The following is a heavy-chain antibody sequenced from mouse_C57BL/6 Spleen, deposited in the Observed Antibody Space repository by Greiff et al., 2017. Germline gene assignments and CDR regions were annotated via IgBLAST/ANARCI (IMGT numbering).Heavy chain of an antibody. D-gene: IGHD2-3*01. Sequence: EVKLVESGEGLVKPGGSLKLSCAASGFTFSSYAMSWVRQTPEKRLEWVAYISSGGDYIYYADTVKGRFTISRDNARNTLYLQMSSLKSEDTAMYYCTRGRGPYDGYYGFYAMDYWGQGTSVTVSS. J-gene: IGHJ4*01. CDR1: GFTFSSYA. V-gene: IGHV5-9-1*02. CDR2: ISSGGDYI. CDR3: TRGRGPYDGYYGFYAMDY.